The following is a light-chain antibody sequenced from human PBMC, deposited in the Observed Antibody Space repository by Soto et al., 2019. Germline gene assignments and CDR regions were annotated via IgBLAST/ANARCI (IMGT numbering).Light chain of an antibody. CDR3: QQYYNWPLT. J-gene: IGKJ4*01. CDR2: GTS. CDR1: QSVSTY. Sequence: ELVLTQSPGILSLSPGERATLSCRASQSVSTYLAWYQQKPGQAPRLLIYGTSTRVTGIPARFSGSGSGTEFTLTISSLQSEDFAVYYCQQYYNWPLTFGGGTKVDIK. V-gene: IGKV3-15*01.